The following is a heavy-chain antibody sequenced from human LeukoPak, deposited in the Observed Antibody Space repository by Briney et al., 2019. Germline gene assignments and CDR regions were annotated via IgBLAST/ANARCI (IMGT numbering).Heavy chain of an antibody. CDR1: GFTFSSYI. V-gene: IGHV3-21*01. Sequence: GGSLRLSCAASGFTFSSYIMNWVRQAPGKGVEGVSSISSCGNYIYYADSVKGRFTISTDNAKNSLYLQMNSLRAEDTAVYYCARLAAPRIAVAGYFDSWGQGALVTVSS. CDR2: ISSCGNYI. D-gene: IGHD6-19*01. CDR3: ARLAAPRIAVAGYFDS. J-gene: IGHJ4*02.